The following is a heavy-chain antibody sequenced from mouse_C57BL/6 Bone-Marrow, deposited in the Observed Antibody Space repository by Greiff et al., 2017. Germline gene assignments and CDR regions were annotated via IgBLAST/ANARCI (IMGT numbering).Heavy chain of an antibody. CDR2: IYPGSGST. J-gene: IGHJ4*01. CDR3: ARVWLRRAYYAMDY. D-gene: IGHD2-2*01. V-gene: IGHV1-55*01. CDR1: GYTFTSYW. Sequence: QVHVKQSGAELVKPGASVKMSCKASGYTFTSYWITWVKQRPGQGLEWIGDIYPGSGSTNYNEKFKSKATLTVDTSSSTAYMQLSSLTSEDSAVYYCARVWLRRAYYAMDYWGQGTSVTVSS.